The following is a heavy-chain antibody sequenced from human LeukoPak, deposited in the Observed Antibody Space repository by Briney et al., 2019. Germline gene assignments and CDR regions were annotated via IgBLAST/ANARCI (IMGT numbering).Heavy chain of an antibody. Sequence: PSETLSLTCSVSGGSISSSDYYWGWIRQPPGKGLEWIGTMFHSGITYYSPSLKSRVTISVDTSKNQFSLKLSSVTAADTAVYFCARHGSSGVVITSFDYWGQGTLVTVSS. V-gene: IGHV4-39*01. CDR3: ARHGSSGVVITSFDY. J-gene: IGHJ4*02. D-gene: IGHD3-3*01. CDR2: MFHSGIT. CDR1: GGSISSSDYY.